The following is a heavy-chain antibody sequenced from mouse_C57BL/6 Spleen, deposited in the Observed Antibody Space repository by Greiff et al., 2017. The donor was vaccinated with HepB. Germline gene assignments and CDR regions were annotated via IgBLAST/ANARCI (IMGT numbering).Heavy chain of an antibody. D-gene: IGHD2-3*01. CDR2: IDPETGGT. V-gene: IGHV1-15*01. CDR3: TRKDG. CDR1: GYTFTDYE. J-gene: IGHJ2*01. Sequence: VKLMESGAELVRLGASVTLSCKASGYTFTDYEMHWVKQTPVHGLEWIGAIDPETGGTAYNQKFKGKAILTADKSSSTAYMELRSLTSEDSAVYYCTRKDGWGQGTTLTVSS.